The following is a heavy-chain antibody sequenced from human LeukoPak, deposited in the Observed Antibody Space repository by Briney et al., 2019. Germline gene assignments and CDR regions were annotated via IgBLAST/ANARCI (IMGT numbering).Heavy chain of an antibody. J-gene: IGHJ6*03. D-gene: IGHD2-8*01. CDR2: INSDGSST. Sequence: PGGSLRLSCAATGFTFSSYWMHWVRQAPGKGLEWVSRINSDGSSTECADAVKGRFTISRDNTKSTLSLQMNSLRAEDTAIYYCARDGNAECYRWCHYYYMDVWGKGTTVTVSS. V-gene: IGHV3-74*01. CDR1: GFTFSSYW. CDR3: ARDGNAECYRWCHYYYMDV.